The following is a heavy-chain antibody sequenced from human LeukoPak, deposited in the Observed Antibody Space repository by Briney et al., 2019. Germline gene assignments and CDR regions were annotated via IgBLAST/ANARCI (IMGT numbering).Heavy chain of an antibody. CDR1: GGSISTGSYY. CDR2: MHTSGST. V-gene: IGHV4-61*02. J-gene: IGHJ4*02. D-gene: IGHD1-1*01. Sequence: ASETLSLTCTVSGGSISTGSYYWSWLRQPAGKGLEWIGRMHTSGSTNYNPSLNSRVTISVATSKNQFSLKLSSVTAADTAVYYCTRDNPGMTSTDTWGQGTLVTVSS. CDR3: TRDNPGMTSTDT.